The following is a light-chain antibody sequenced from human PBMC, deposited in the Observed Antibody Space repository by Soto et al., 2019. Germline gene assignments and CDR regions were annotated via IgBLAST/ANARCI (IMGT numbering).Light chain of an antibody. CDR1: QSVSYY. CDR3: QHSHSTPLS. Sequence: DIQLTQSPSTLSASVGDRLSITCRASQSVSYYVNWYQQKEGKAPKLRIDAASSLQSGVPSRFIRSGSRTAFTLTISSLQPGDFATYYCQHSHSTPLSFGGGTRVQIK. CDR2: AAS. V-gene: IGKV1-39*01. J-gene: IGKJ4*01.